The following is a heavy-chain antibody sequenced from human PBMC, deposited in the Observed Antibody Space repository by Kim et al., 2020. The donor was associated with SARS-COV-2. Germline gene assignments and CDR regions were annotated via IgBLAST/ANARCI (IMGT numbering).Heavy chain of an antibody. J-gene: IGHJ4*02. Sequence: GESLKISCEGSGYSFTSYWISWVRQMPGKGLEWMGRIDPSDSYTNYSPSFQGHVTISADKSISTAYLQWSSLKASDTAMYYCARLPVLEYGYDYSPRYYFDYWGQGTLVTVSS. CDR3: ARLPVLEYGYDYSPRYYFDY. CDR1: GYSFTSYW. D-gene: IGHD5-12*01. V-gene: IGHV5-10-1*01. CDR2: IDPSDSYT.